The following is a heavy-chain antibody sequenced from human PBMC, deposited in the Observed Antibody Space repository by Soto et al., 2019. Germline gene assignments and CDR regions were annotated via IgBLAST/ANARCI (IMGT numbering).Heavy chain of an antibody. J-gene: IGHJ6*02. CDR3: ARDGSSSSLDGYYYGMDV. V-gene: IGHV1-2*02. Sequence: AASVKVSCKASGYTFTGYYMHWVRQAPGQGLEWMGWINPNSGGTNYAQKFQGRVTMTRDTSISTAYMELSRLRSDDTAVYYCARDGSSSSLDGYYYGMDVRGQGTTVTVSS. CDR2: INPNSGGT. CDR1: GYTFTGYY. D-gene: IGHD6-6*01.